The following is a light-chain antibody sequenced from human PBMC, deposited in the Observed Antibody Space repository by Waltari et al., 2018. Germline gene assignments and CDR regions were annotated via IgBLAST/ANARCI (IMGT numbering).Light chain of an antibody. J-gene: IGKJ4*01. V-gene: IGKV4-1*01. Sequence: DIVMTQSPDSLAVSLGERATINCKSSQSILYKSSNRHALPWYQQNPGQPPKPLFFWAATRESGAPDRFSVSGSGTDFTLTISSLQAEDVAVYYCQQYYNAPLTFGGGTK. CDR3: QQYYNAPLT. CDR2: WAA. CDR1: QSILYKSSNRHA.